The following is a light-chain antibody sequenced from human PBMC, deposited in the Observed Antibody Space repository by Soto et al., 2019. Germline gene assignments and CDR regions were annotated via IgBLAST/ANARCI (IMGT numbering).Light chain of an antibody. J-gene: IGKJ1*01. Sequence: DIQMTQSPSSLSASVGDRITITCRASQGIRNDLGWYQQKPGKAPKLLIYDASSLESGVPSRFSGSGSATEFTLTISSLQPDDFATYYCQQYNNYWTFGQGTKVDIK. CDR3: QQYNNYWT. CDR1: QGIRND. CDR2: DAS. V-gene: IGKV1-17*01.